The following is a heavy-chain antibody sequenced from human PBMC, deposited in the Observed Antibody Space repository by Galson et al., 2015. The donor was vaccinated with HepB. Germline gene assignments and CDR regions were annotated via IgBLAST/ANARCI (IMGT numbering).Heavy chain of an antibody. CDR3: ARRNREADDYSNSYYYGMDV. D-gene: IGHD4-11*01. J-gene: IGHJ6*02. CDR1: GGTFSSYA. Sequence: SVKVSCKASGGTFSSYAISWVRQAPGQGLEWMGGTIPIFGTANYAQKFQGRVTITADKSTSTAYMELSSLRSEDTAVYYCARRNREADDYSNSYYYGMDVWGQGTTVTVSS. CDR2: TIPIFGTA. V-gene: IGHV1-69*06.